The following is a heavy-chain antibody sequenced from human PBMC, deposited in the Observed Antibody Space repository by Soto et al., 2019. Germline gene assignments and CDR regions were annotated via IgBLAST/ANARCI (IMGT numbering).Heavy chain of an antibody. CDR2: IHGGGGGT. J-gene: IGHJ5*02. D-gene: IGHD6-19*01. V-gene: IGHV3-23*01. Sequence: EVQLLESGGGLVQPGGSLRLSCADSGFTFSAYAMSWVRQAPGKGLEWVSSIHGGGGGTFYADSVKGRFTISRDNSRNTLFLQKNSLRADDTAVYYCARDAVSENGQWDWFDPWCQGTLVT. CDR1: GFTFSAYA. CDR3: ARDAVSENGQWDWFDP.